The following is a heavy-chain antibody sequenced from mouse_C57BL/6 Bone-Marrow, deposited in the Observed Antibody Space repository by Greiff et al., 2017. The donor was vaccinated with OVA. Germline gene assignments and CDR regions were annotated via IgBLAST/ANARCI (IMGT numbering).Heavy chain of an antibody. V-gene: IGHV1-85*01. Sequence: QVQLQQSGPELVKPGASVKLSCKASGYTFTSYDINWVKQRPGQGLEWIGWIYPRDGSTEYNEKFKGKATLTVNTSSSTAYMELHSLTSEDSAVYFCARGGGSSYLDYWGQGTTLTVSS. CDR2: IYPRDGST. D-gene: IGHD1-1*01. CDR3: ARGGGSSYLDY. J-gene: IGHJ2*01. CDR1: GYTFTSYD.